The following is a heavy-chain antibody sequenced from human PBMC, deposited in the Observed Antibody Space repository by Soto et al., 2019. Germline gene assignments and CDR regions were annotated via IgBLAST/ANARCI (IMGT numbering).Heavy chain of an antibody. D-gene: IGHD2-8*01. V-gene: IGHV3-49*03. J-gene: IGHJ3*01. CDR1: GFTFGDYA. CDR3: TRAHQPYAIDAFDV. CDR2: IRSKAYGGTT. Sequence: GGSLRLSCTASGFTFGDYAMSWFRQAPGTGLEWVGFIRSKAYGGTTEYAASVKGRFTISRDDSKSIAYLQMNSLKTEDTAVYYCTRAHQPYAIDAFDVWGQGTMVTVSS.